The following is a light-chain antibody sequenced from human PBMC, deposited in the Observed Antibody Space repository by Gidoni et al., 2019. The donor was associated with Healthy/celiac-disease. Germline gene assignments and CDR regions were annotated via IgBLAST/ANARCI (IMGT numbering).Light chain of an antibody. CDR3: SSYTSSSTLVV. CDR2: DVS. V-gene: IGLV2-14*01. CDR1: SSYVGGYNY. J-gene: IGLJ2*01. Sequence: QSALTQPASGSGSPGQSITISCTGTSSYVGGYNYFSWYQQPPGKAPKLMIYDVSNRPSGVSNRFSGSKSGNTASLTISGLQAEDEADYYCSSYTSSSTLVVFGGGTKLTVL.